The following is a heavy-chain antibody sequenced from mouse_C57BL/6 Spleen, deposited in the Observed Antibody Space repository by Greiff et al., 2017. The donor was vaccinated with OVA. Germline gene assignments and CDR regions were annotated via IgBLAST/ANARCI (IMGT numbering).Heavy chain of an antibody. J-gene: IGHJ4*01. CDR2: INYDGSST. Sequence: EVMLVESEGGLVQPGSSMKLSCTASGFTFSDYYMAWVRQVPEKGLEWVANINYDGSSTYYLDSLKSRFIISRDNAKNILYLQMSSLKSEDTATYYCAREEISWAMDYWGQGTSVTVSS. V-gene: IGHV5-16*01. CDR1: GFTFSDYY. CDR3: AREEISWAMDY.